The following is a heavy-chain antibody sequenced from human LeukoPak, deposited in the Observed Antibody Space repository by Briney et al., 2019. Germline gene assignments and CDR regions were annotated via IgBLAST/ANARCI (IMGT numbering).Heavy chain of an antibody. J-gene: IGHJ4*02. Sequence: GGSLRLSCAASGFTFSDYYMTWIRQAPGKGLEWVSYISGSGTNIDYADSVKGRFTISRDNAKNSVYLQMNSLRAEDTAVYYCARDKGSGWYDYWGQGTLVTVSS. CDR3: ARDKGSGWYDY. D-gene: IGHD6-19*01. CDR2: ISGSGTNI. CDR1: GFTFSDYY. V-gene: IGHV3-11*04.